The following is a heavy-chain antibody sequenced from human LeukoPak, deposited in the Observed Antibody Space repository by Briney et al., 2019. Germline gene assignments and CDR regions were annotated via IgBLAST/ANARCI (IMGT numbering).Heavy chain of an antibody. CDR2: INDDGRST. Sequence: GSXRLSCAASGFTFSDYWMHWVRQVPGKGLVWVSRINDDGRSTSEAVSVKGRFTISRDNAKNTLYLQMNSLRVEDTAIYYCARSAAGLDYWGQGTLVTVSS. J-gene: IGHJ4*02. V-gene: IGHV3-74*01. CDR3: ARSAAGLDY. CDR1: GFTFSDYW. D-gene: IGHD6-13*01.